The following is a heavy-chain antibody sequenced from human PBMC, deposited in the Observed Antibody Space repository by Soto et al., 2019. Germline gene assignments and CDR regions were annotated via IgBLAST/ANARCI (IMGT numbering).Heavy chain of an antibody. CDR1: GGSFSGYY. CDR3: ASSSGYYYGAGY. D-gene: IGHD3-22*01. V-gene: IGHV4-34*01. J-gene: IGHJ4*02. Sequence: SETLSLTCAVYGGSFSGYYWSWIRQPPGKGLEWIGEINHSGSTNYNPSLKSRVTISVDTSKNQFSLKLSSVTAADTAVYYCASSSGYYYGAGYWGQGTLVTVSS. CDR2: INHSGST.